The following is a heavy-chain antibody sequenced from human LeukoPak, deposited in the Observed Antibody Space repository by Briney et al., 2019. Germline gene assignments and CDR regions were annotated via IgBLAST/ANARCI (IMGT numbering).Heavy chain of an antibody. J-gene: IGHJ3*02. CDR2: IYYSGST. CDR1: GGSISSGGYY. CDR3: ARDLGWELHGRAFDI. Sequence: PSETLSLTCTVSGGSISSGGYYWSWIRQPPGKGLEWIGYIYYSGSTNYNPSLKSRVTISVDTSKNQFSLKLSSVTAADTAVYYCARDLGWELHGRAFDIWGQGTMVTVSS. V-gene: IGHV4-61*08. D-gene: IGHD1-26*01.